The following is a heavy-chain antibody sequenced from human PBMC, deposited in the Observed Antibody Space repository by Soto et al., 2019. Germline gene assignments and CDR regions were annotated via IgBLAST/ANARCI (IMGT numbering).Heavy chain of an antibody. Sequence: QLQLQESGSGLVKPSQTLSLTCAVSGGSISSGGYSWSWIRQPPGKGLEWIGYIYHSGSTYYNPSLESRVTSSVDRSKNQFSLKLGSVTAADTAVYYCARDLGLGGGWFDPWGQGTLVTVSS. CDR3: ARDLGLGGGWFDP. J-gene: IGHJ5*02. D-gene: IGHD3-10*01. V-gene: IGHV4-30-2*01. CDR1: GGSISSGGYS. CDR2: IYHSGST.